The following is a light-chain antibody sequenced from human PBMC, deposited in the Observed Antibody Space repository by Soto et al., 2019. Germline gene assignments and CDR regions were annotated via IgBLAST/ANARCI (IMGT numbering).Light chain of an antibody. CDR1: STDVGGYNY. V-gene: IGLV2-14*01. J-gene: IGLJ2*01. CDR3: SSYTSTNTVL. Sequence: QSALTQPASVSGSPGQSITISCTRTSTDVGGYNYVSWYQHHPGKAPKLMIFEVSNRPSGVSHRFSGSKSGNTASLTISGLQAEDESDYYCSSYTSTNTVLFGGGTKLTVL. CDR2: EVS.